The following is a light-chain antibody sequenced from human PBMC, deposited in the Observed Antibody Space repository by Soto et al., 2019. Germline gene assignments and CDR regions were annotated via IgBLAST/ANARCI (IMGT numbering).Light chain of an antibody. CDR2: GFT. CDR3: SSYTNHGAPV. Sequence: QSVLTQPASVSGSPGQSITIFCTGTNSDVGGYNYVSWYLQHPVKARKHLIYGFTNRPSGVSHRFSGSKSGYTASLTISGLRAEDEADYYCSSYTNHGAPVFGTGTKVTVL. CDR1: NSDVGGYNY. J-gene: IGLJ1*01. V-gene: IGLV2-14*01.